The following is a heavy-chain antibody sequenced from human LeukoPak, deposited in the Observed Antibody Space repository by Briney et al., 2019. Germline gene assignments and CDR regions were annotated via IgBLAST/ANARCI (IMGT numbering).Heavy chain of an antibody. V-gene: IGHV3-30*18. Sequence: GGSLRLSCTASGYTFSTYGMHWVRQAPGKGLEWVAVITSDGSITYYADSVKGRFTISRDNSKNTLYLQMNSLRAEDTAWYYCAKGEGLFGDYLHYVIDVWGQGTTVTVSS. CDR1: GYTFSTYG. D-gene: IGHD3-10*02. J-gene: IGHJ6*02. CDR3: AKGEGLFGDYLHYVIDV. CDR2: ITSDGSIT.